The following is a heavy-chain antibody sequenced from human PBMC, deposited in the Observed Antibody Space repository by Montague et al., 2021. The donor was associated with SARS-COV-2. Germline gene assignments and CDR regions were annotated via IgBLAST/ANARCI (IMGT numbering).Heavy chain of an antibody. CDR1: GFTFSSYS. J-gene: IGHJ4*02. CDR3: ARGMSRIQLWLGGYYYDSSGGYFDY. CDR2: ISSSSSYI. Sequence: SLRLSCAASGFTFSSYSMNWVRQAPGKGLEWVSSISSSSSYIYYADSVKGRFTISRDNAKNSPYLQMNSLRAEDTAVYYCARGMSRIQLWLGGYYYDSSGGYFDYWGQGTLVTVSS. D-gene: IGHD3-22*01. V-gene: IGHV3-21*01.